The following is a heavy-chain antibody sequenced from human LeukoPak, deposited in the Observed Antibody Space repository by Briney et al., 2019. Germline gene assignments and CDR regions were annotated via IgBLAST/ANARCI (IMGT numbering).Heavy chain of an antibody. V-gene: IGHV4-38-2*02. CDR1: GYSISSGYY. Sequence: SDTLSLTCTVSGYSISSGYYWGWIRPSPGKGLEWIGSIYSSGSTYYNPSLKSRVTISIDTSKNQFSLKLSSVTAADTAVYYCAREYRSSWYLNWFDPWGQGTLVTVPS. CDR3: AREYRSSWYLNWFDP. J-gene: IGHJ5*02. CDR2: IYSSGST. D-gene: IGHD6-13*01.